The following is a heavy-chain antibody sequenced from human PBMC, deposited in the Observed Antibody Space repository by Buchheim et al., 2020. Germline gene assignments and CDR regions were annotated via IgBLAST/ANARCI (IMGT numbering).Heavy chain of an antibody. CDR2: ISYDGSNK. V-gene: IGHV3-30-3*01. CDR1: GFTFSSYA. J-gene: IGHJ3*02. D-gene: IGHD3-22*01. CDR3: CRSGYYSRDAFDI. Sequence: QVQLVESGGGVVQPGRSLRLSCAASGFTFSSYAMHWVRQAPGKGLEWVAVISYDGSNKYYADSVKGRFTISRDNSKNTLYLQMNSLRAEDTAVYYCCRSGYYSRDAFDIWGQGT.